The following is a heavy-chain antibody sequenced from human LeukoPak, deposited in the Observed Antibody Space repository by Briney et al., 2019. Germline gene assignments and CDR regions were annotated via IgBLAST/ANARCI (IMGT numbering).Heavy chain of an antibody. D-gene: IGHD3-3*01. V-gene: IGHV3-30*02. CDR3: AKVGANNWFDP. CDR1: GFTFSNYE. Sequence: PGGSLRLSCAASGFTFSNYEMHWVRQAPGKGLDWVAFIRYDGGNKYYADSVKGRFTISRDNSKNTLYLQMNSLRAEDTAVYYCAKVGANNWFDPWGQGTLVTVSS. J-gene: IGHJ5*02. CDR2: IRYDGGNK.